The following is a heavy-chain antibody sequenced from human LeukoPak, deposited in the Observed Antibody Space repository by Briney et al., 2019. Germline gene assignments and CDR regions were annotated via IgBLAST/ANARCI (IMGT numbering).Heavy chain of an antibody. D-gene: IGHD4-17*01. CDR3: ARRGESTNYGDYRFDS. V-gene: IGHV3-23*01. CDR1: GFTFSSYA. CDR2: TSDSGGNR. Sequence: GGSLRLSCAASGFTFSSYAMSWVRQAPGKGLEWVSATSDSGGNRYYADSVKGRFTISRDNSKNTLYLQMNSLRAEDTAVYYCARRGESTNYGDYRFDSWGQGTLVTVSS. J-gene: IGHJ4*02.